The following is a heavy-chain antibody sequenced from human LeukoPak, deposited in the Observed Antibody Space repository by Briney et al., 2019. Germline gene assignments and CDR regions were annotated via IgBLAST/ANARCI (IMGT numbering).Heavy chain of an antibody. V-gene: IGHV3-43*02. J-gene: IGHJ6*02. CDR2: ISGDGGST. CDR1: GFSFSTYG. Sequence: GRSLRLSCAASGFSFSTYGMHWVRQAPGKGLEWVSLISGDGGSTYYADSVKGRFTISRDNSKNSLYLQMNSLRTEDTALYYCAKDLRWNRIAAAGRGMDVWGQGTTVTVSS. D-gene: IGHD6-13*01. CDR3: AKDLRWNRIAAAGRGMDV.